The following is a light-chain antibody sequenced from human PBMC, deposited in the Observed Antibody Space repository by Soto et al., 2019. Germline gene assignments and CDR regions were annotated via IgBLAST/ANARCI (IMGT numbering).Light chain of an antibody. V-gene: IGLV2-14*01. CDR2: EVS. CDR1: SSDVGAYTS. CDR3: SSYTSDNRDYV. J-gene: IGLJ1*01. Sequence: QSVLTQPACVSGSPGQSITISCTGSSSDVGAYTSVSWYQQHPGKAPKLMIYEVSNRPSGVSRRFSGSKSGNTASLTISGLQAEDEAHYYCSSYTSDNRDYVFGTGTKVTVL.